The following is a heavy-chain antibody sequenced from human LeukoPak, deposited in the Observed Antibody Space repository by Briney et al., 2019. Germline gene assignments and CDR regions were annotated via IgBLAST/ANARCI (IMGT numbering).Heavy chain of an antibody. J-gene: IGHJ4*02. CDR1: GFTVSSNY. CDR3: ASSIPPRQALDD. Sequence: GGSLRLSCVVSGFTVSSNYMSWVRQAPGKGLEWVSVIYSGGSTYYADSVKGRFIISRDNSKNTLFLQMNSLRAEDTAIFYCASSIPPRQALDDWSQGTLVTVSS. D-gene: IGHD6-6*01. V-gene: IGHV3-66*01. CDR2: IYSGGST.